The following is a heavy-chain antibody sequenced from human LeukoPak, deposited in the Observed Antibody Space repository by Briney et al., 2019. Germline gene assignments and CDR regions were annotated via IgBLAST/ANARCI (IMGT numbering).Heavy chain of an antibody. D-gene: IGHD3-22*01. CDR2: IYHSGST. V-gene: IGHV4-30-2*01. CDR3: ARVEAYDSSGFWFDP. CDR1: GGSIYNSNYY. J-gene: IGHJ5*02. Sequence: SETLSLTCTVSGGSIYNSNYYWSWIRQPPGKGLEWIGYIYHSGSTYYNPSLKSRVTISVDRSKNQFSLKLSSVTAADTAVYYCARVEAYDSSGFWFDPWGQGTLVTVSS.